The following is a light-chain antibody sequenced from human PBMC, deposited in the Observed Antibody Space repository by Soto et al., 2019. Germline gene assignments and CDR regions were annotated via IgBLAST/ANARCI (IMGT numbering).Light chain of an antibody. Sequence: DIVMTQSPDSLAVSLGERATINCKSSQSVLYSSNNKNYLAWYQQKPGQPPKLLIYWASTRESGVPDRFSGSGSGTDFTLTISSLQAEDMAVYYCQQYYSTPITLGPGTRLEIK. CDR1: QSVLYSSNNKNY. V-gene: IGKV4-1*01. CDR2: WAS. CDR3: QQYYSTPIT. J-gene: IGKJ5*01.